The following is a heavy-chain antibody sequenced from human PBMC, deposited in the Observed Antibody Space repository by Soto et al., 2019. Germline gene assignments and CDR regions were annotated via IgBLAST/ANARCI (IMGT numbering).Heavy chain of an antibody. CDR2: ISGSGGST. J-gene: IGHJ6*02. D-gene: IGHD1-7*01. Sequence: LRLSCAASGFTFSSYAMSWVRQAPGKGLEWVSAISGSGGSTYYADSVKGRFTISRDNSKNTLYLQMNSLRAEDTAVYYCAKDGITGTTIDYYYGMDVWGQGTTVTVSS. CDR1: GFTFSSYA. CDR3: AKDGITGTTIDYYYGMDV. V-gene: IGHV3-23*01.